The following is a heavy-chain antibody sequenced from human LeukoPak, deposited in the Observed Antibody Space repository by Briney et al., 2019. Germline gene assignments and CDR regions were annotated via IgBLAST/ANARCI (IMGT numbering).Heavy chain of an antibody. CDR1: GGSISTFY. J-gene: IGHJ4*02. D-gene: IGHD3-3*02. CDR2: ISTSGST. Sequence: SETLSLTCTVSGGSISTFYWSWIRQPAGKGLEWIGLISTSGSTNYNPSLKSRVTMSVDTSKNQFSLKLSSVTAADTAVYYCARDPSTWYFDYWGQGTLVTVSS. CDR3: ARDPSTWYFDY. V-gene: IGHV4-4*07.